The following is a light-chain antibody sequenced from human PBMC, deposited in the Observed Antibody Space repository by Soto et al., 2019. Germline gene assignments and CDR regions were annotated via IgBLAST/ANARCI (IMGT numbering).Light chain of an antibody. CDR3: QQYNNWPPGT. V-gene: IGKV3-15*01. Sequence: IVVAHFPPPLSASPRHIAPPFFXXSQLISYNLAWYQQKPGQAPRLLIYGVSTRATGIPARFSGSGSGTEFTLTITSLQSEDFAVYYCQQYNNWPPGTFGQGTKVDTK. CDR1: QLISYN. CDR2: GVS. J-gene: IGKJ1*01.